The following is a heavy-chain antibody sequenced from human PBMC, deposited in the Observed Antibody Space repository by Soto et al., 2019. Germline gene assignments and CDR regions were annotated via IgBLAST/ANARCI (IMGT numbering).Heavy chain of an antibody. CDR2: ISAYNGNT. V-gene: IGHV1-18*01. Sequence: ASVKVSCKASGYTFTSYGISWVRQAPGQGLEWMGWISAYNGNTNYAQKLQGRVTMTTDTSTSTAYMELRSLRSDDTAVYYCARDTSAPTSTVTFDYWGQGTLVTVSS. CDR3: ARDTSAPTSTVTFDY. CDR1: GYTFTSYG. D-gene: IGHD4-17*01. J-gene: IGHJ4*02.